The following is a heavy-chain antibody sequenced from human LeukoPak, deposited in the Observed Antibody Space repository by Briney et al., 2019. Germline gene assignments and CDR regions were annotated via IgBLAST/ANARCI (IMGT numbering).Heavy chain of an antibody. D-gene: IGHD6-19*01. CDR3: ATTLNSGWPYYYYYYGMDV. Sequence: GESLKISCKGSGYSFTSYWISWVRQMPGKGLGWMGRIDPSDSYTNYSPSFQGHVTISADKSISTAYLQWSSLKASDTAMYYCATTLNSGWPYYYYYYGMDVWGQGTTVTVSS. J-gene: IGHJ6*02. V-gene: IGHV5-10-1*01. CDR1: GYSFTSYW. CDR2: IDPSDSYT.